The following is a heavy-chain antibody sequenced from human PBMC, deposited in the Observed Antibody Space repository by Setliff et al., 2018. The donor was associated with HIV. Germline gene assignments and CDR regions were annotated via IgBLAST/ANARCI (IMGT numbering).Heavy chain of an antibody. J-gene: IGHJ5*02. D-gene: IGHD2-2*01. CDR1: GYTFTGYY. V-gene: IGHV1-2*06. Sequence: SVKVSCKASGYTFTGYYIHWVRQAPGQGLEWTGRIYPSSGGTNFAQKFRGRVTMTRDTSISTAYMELGRLRSDDTAVYYCARDLQPSWVPTAGGDNWFDPWGQGTLVTVSS. CDR2: IYPSSGGT. CDR3: ARDLQPSWVPTAGGDNWFDP.